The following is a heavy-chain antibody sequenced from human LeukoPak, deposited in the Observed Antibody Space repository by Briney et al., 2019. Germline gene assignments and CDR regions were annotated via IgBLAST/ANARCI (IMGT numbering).Heavy chain of an antibody. J-gene: IGHJ4*02. D-gene: IGHD2-2*01. CDR1: GFTFSNAW. CDR2: IKSKTDGGTT. Sequence: PGGSLRLSCAASGFTFSNAWMNWVRQAPGKGLEWVGRIKSKTDGGTTDYAAPVKGRFTISRDDSKNTLYLQMNSLKTEDTAVYYCTTDWVVEPAANPQGFQTTDYWGQGPLVTASS. V-gene: IGHV3-15*07. CDR3: TTDWVVEPAANPQGFQTTDY.